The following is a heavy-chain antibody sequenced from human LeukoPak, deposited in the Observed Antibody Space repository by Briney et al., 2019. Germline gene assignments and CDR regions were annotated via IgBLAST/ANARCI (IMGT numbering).Heavy chain of an antibody. CDR2: INPTGGST. J-gene: IGHJ3*02. CDR1: GYTFTSYF. D-gene: IGHD2-21*02. Sequence: ASVNESCKASGYTFTSYFIHGVRQAPGEGLDWMGIINPTGGSTRYAQKFQGRVTMTRDTSTSTVYMELSSLSSEDTAWYYCARGRVTATDGFDIWGQGTTVIVSS. V-gene: IGHV1-46*01. CDR3: ARGRVTATDGFDI.